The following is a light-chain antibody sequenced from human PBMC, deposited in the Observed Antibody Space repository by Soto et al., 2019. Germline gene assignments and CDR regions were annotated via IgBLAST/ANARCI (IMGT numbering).Light chain of an antibody. CDR3: SSYTTNYAVL. V-gene: IGLV2-14*03. Sequence: QSALTQPASVSGSPGQSITISCTGTSSDVGNYNRVSWYQQHPGKVPKLLIYDVSNRPSGVSYRFSGSKSANTASLTISGPQAEDEADYYCSSYTTNYAVLLGGGTKVTVL. CDR2: DVS. J-gene: IGLJ2*01. CDR1: SSDVGNYNR.